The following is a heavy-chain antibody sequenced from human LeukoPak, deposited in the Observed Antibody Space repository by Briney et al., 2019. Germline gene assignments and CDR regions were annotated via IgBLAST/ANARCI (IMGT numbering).Heavy chain of an antibody. Sequence: PGGSLRLSCAASGFTFSSYAMSWVRQAPGKGLEWVSAISGSGGSTYYADSAKGRFTISRDNAKNSLYLQMNSLRAEDTAVYYCAREIVGGSYSLPHYYYYYMDVWGKGTTVTVSS. V-gene: IGHV3-23*01. J-gene: IGHJ6*03. CDR1: GFTFSSYA. D-gene: IGHD1-26*01. CDR2: ISGSGGST. CDR3: AREIVGGSYSLPHYYYYYMDV.